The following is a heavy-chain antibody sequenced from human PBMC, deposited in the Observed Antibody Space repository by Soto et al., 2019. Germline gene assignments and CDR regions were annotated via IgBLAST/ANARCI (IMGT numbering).Heavy chain of an antibody. Sequence: SVKVSCKASGCTFSRYTISWVRQAPGQGLEWMGRIIPILGIANYAQKFQGRVTITADKSTSSAYMELSSLRSEDTAVYYCARASMRSYYKAAEYFQHWG. CDR1: GCTFSRYT. J-gene: IGHJ1*01. V-gene: IGHV1-69*02. D-gene: IGHD3-10*01. CDR2: IIPILGIA. CDR3: ARASMRSYYKAAEYFQH.